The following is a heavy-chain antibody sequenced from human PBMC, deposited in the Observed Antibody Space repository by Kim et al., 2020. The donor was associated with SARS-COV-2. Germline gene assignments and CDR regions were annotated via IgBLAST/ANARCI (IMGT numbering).Heavy chain of an antibody. J-gene: IGHJ6*02. D-gene: IGHD3-3*01. Sequence: GGSLRLSCAASGFTFSSYAMHWVRQAPGKGLEWVAVISYDGSNKYYADSVKGRFTISRDNSKNTLYLQMNSLRAEDTAVYYCARALYDFWSGYYEVGEPYYYYGMDVWGQGTTVTVSS. CDR2: ISYDGSNK. CDR1: GFTFSSYA. V-gene: IGHV3-30*04. CDR3: ARALYDFWSGYYEVGEPYYYYGMDV.